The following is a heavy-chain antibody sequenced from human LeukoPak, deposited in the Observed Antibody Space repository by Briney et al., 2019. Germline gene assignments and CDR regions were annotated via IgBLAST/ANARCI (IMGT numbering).Heavy chain of an antibody. J-gene: IGHJ4*02. V-gene: IGHV4-34*01. Sequence: PSETLSLTCAVYGGSFSGYYWSWIRQPPGKGLEWIGSIYYSGSTYYNPSLKSRVTISVDTSKNQFSLKLSSVTAADTAAYYCARDLRYYDSSGYPSYYFDYWGQGTLVTVSS. CDR1: GGSFSGYY. CDR3: ARDLRYYDSSGYPSYYFDY. CDR2: IYYSGST. D-gene: IGHD3-22*01.